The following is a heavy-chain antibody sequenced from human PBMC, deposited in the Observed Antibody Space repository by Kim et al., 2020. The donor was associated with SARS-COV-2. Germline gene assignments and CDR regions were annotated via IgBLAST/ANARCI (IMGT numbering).Heavy chain of an antibody. CDR2: IYYSGST. CDR1: GGSISSSSYY. V-gene: IGHV4-39*01. CDR3: ARHLIFGSLRFLEWLSEGGDY. J-gene: IGHJ4*02. Sequence: SETLSLTCTVSGGSISSSSYYWGWIRQPPGKGLEWIGSIYYSGSTYYNPSLKSRVTISVDTSKNQFSLKLSSVTAADTAVYYCARHLIFGSLRFLEWLSEGGDYWGQGTLVTVSS. D-gene: IGHD3-3*01.